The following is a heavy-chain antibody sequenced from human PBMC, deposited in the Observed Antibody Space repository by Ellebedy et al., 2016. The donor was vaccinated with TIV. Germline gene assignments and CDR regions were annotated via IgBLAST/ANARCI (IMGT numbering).Heavy chain of an antibody. V-gene: IGHV4-39*01. Sequence: WVRQSPGRGLEWIASIYYSGSTYYNPSLKSRVTISVDTSKNQFSLKLSSVTAADTAVYYCTRGGTSYSDYWGQGTLVTVSS. CDR2: IYYSGST. J-gene: IGHJ4*02. D-gene: IGHD1-1*01. CDR3: TRGGTSYSDY.